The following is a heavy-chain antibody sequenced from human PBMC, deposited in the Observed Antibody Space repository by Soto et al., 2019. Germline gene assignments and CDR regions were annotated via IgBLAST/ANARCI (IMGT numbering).Heavy chain of an antibody. CDR3: ARDSVTSSIWGSSRPY. J-gene: IGHJ4*02. V-gene: IGHV3-48*01. Sequence: GGSLRLSCAASGFTFSSYSMNWVRQAPGKGLEWVSYISSSSSTIYYADSVKGRFTISRDNAKNSLYLQMNSLRAEDTAVYYCARDSVTSSIWGSSRPYWGQGTLVTVSS. CDR2: ISSSSSTI. CDR1: GFTFSSYS. D-gene: IGHD3-16*01.